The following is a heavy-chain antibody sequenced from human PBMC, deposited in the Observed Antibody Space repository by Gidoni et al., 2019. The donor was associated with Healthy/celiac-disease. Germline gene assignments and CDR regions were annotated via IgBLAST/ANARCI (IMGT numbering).Heavy chain of an antibody. Sequence: QVQLVQSGAEVKKPGASVTVSCQASGYTFTSYYMHWVRQAPGQGLEWMGIINPSGGSTSYAQKFQGRVTMTRDTSTSTVYMELSSLRSEDTAVYYCARAIVPAAKVGETEGDPWGQGTLVTVSS. J-gene: IGHJ5*02. V-gene: IGHV1-46*01. D-gene: IGHD2-2*01. CDR1: GYTFTSYY. CDR3: ARAIVPAAKVGETEGDP. CDR2: INPSGGST.